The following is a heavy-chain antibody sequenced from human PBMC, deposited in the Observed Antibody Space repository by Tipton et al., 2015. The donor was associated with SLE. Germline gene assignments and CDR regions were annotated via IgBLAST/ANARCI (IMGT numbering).Heavy chain of an antibody. CDR2: INVGGIT. Sequence: SLRLSCSASGFAVNYNYMTWVRQAPGKGLDWVSVINVGGITYYADSVKGRFTISRDNSKNTLSLQMNSLRADDTAVYYCARLDSGGYGTLDFWGQGTQVTVSS. D-gene: IGHD3-22*01. CDR1: GFAVNYNY. V-gene: IGHV3-53*01. J-gene: IGHJ4*02. CDR3: ARLDSGGYGTLDF.